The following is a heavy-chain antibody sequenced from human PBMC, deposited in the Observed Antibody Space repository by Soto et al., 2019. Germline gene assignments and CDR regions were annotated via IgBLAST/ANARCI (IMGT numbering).Heavy chain of an antibody. D-gene: IGHD2-21*01. CDR2: IYYSGST. CDR1: VGSISSCRYY. V-gene: IGHV4-61*01. J-gene: IGHJ5*02. CDR3: ARRITGINWFDP. Sequence: PSETLSLTCTVSVGSISSCRYYSSRIRQPPGKGLEWIGYIYYSGSTNYNPSLKSRVTISVDTSKNQFSLKLSSVTAADTAVYYCARRITGINWFDPWGQGTLVTVSS.